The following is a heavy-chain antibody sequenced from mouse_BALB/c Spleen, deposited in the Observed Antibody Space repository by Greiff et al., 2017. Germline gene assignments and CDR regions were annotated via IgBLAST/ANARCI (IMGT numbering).Heavy chain of an antibody. CDR2: ISSGGSYT. V-gene: IGHV5-9-1*01. J-gene: IGHJ3*01. CDR3: ARNYYDYDGPLAY. CDR1: GFTFSSYA. Sequence: EVMLVESGGGLVKPGGSLKLSCAASGFTFSSYAMSWVRQTPEKRLEWVATISSGGSYTYYPDSVKGRFTISRDNAKNTLYLQMSSLRSEDTAMYYCARNYYDYDGPLAYWGQGTLVTVSA. D-gene: IGHD2-4*01.